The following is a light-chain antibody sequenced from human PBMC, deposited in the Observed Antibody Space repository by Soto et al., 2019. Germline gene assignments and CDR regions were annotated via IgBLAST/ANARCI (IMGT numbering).Light chain of an antibody. CDR2: AAS. CDR1: QSISSF. V-gene: IGKV1-39*01. J-gene: IGKJ2*01. Sequence: DIQMTQSPSSLSASVGDRVTITCRASQSISSFLNWYQQKPGKAPEFLIYAASTLQSGVPSRFSGSGSGTDFTLTISSLQPEDFATYYCQQSFSTPYTFGQGTKLE. CDR3: QQSFSTPYT.